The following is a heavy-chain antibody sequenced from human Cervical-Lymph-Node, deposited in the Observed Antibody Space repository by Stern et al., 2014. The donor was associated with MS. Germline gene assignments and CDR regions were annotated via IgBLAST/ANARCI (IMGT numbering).Heavy chain of an antibody. CDR3: VRADLGYCTSTNCDWFDP. J-gene: IGHJ5*02. CDR1: GFTFSSYG. V-gene: IGHV3-33*01. D-gene: IGHD2-2*01. CDR2: IWYDGSNN. Sequence: DQLVESGGGVVQPGRSLRLSCAASGFTFSSYGMHWVRQAPGKGLEGVAMIWYDGSNNHYADSVKGRFTISRDNSKNTLYLQMNNLRAEDTAVYYCVRADLGYCTSTNCDWFDPWGQGTLVTVSS.